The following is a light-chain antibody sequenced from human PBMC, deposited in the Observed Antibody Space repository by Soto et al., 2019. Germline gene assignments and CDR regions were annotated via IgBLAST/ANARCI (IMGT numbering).Light chain of an antibody. CDR3: SSYAGSVV. CDR2: DVT. Sequence: QSVLTQPRSVSGSPGQSVTISCTGTTSDVGGSNYVSWYQQHPGKAPKLMIYDVTKRPSGVPDRFSGSKSGNTASLTISGLQTEDEADYYCSSYAGSVVFGGGTKVTVL. J-gene: IGLJ2*01. CDR1: TSDVGGSNY. V-gene: IGLV2-11*01.